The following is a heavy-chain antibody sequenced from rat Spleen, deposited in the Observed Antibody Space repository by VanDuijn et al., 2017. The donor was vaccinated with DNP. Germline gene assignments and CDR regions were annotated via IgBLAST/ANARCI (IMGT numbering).Heavy chain of an antibody. CDR3: ARGPNYGGYY. J-gene: IGHJ2*01. CDR1: GFNFNDYW. V-gene: IGHV4-2*01. CDR2: IKKDSSTI. D-gene: IGHD1-11*01. Sequence: EVKLIESGGGLVQPGRSLKLSCAASGFNFNDYWMAWVRQAPGKGLEWIGEIKKDSSTITHSPSLRERFTISRDNAQNSLYRQMSTMASEDTALYYWARGPNYGGYYGGHGVMVTVST.